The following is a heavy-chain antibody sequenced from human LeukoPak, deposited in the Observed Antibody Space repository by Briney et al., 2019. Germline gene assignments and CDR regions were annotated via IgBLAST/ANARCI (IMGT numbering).Heavy chain of an antibody. CDR1: GFTFSSYA. CDR3: AKTSRESGYYLIMDRDYYYMDV. Sequence: GGSLRLSCAASGFTFSSYAMSWVRQAPGKGLEWVSAISGSGGSTYYADSVKGRFTISRDNSKNTLYLQMNSLRAEDTAVYYCAKTSRESGYYLIMDRDYYYMDVWGKGTTVTVSS. CDR2: ISGSGGST. V-gene: IGHV3-23*01. J-gene: IGHJ6*03. D-gene: IGHD3-3*01.